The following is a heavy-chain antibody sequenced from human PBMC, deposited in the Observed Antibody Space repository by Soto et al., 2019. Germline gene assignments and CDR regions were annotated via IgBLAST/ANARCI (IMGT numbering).Heavy chain of an antibody. J-gene: IGHJ4*01. CDR1: GFTFGNYG. CDR3: ATSSGALAASFPYYFDY. D-gene: IGHD6-19*01. CDR2: TSYDGSKK. V-gene: IGHV3-30*03. Sequence: GGSLRLSCIASGFTFGNYGMYWVRQAPGKGLEWVAVTSYDGSKKYYTDAVKGRFTISRDNSKNTLYLQMNSLSAEDTAVYYCATSSGALAASFPYYFDYWGHGTLVTVSS.